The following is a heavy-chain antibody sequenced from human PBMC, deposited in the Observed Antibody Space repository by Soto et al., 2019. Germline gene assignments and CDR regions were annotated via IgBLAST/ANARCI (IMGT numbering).Heavy chain of an antibody. Sequence: GGSLRLSCAASGFTFSNAWMSWVRQAPGKGLEWVGRIKSKTDGGTTDYAAPVKGRFTISRDDSKNTLYLQMNSLKTEDTAVYYCTTLDIVVVPAAQLDYYYMDVWGKGTTVTVSS. J-gene: IGHJ6*03. CDR1: GFTFSNAW. D-gene: IGHD2-2*03. CDR2: IKSKTDGGTT. V-gene: IGHV3-15*01. CDR3: TTLDIVVVPAAQLDYYYMDV.